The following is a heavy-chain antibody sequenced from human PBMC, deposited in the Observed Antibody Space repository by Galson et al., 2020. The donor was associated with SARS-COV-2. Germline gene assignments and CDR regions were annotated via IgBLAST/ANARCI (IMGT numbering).Heavy chain of an antibody. V-gene: IGHV3-20*01. J-gene: IGHJ4*02. CDR2: VNWNGRST. D-gene: IGHD1-26*01. CDR1: GFTFEDYG. CDR3: ARRMVGDDYFDY. Sequence: GGSLRLSCAASGFTFEDYGMNWVRQVPGKGLEWISSVNWNGRSTQYADSVQYRFTISRDNAKNSLYLQMNSLRPEDTALYHCARRMVGDDYFDYWGQGTLVTVSS.